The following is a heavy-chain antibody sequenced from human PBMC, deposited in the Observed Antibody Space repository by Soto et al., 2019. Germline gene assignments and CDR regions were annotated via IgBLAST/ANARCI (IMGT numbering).Heavy chain of an antibody. CDR3: AREEVRGLDV. D-gene: IGHD3-10*01. CDR1: GDSISSNNW. V-gene: IGHV4-4*02. J-gene: IGHJ6*02. Sequence: QVQLQESGPGLVKPSGTLSLTCDVSGDSISSNNWWSWVRQPPGKGLEWIGEIFHSGSTNYIPSLRSRVTISVDKSKNQFSLRLSSMTAADTALYYCAREEVRGLDVWGQGTTVTVSS. CDR2: IFHSGST.